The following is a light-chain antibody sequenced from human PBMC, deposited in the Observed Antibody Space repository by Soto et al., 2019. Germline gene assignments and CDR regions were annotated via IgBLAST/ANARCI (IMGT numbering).Light chain of an antibody. V-gene: IGKV1-5*01. CDR3: LQASSFPPT. CDR1: QSISSW. J-gene: IGKJ5*01. CDR2: DAS. Sequence: DIEITQSPSTLSASVGDRVTITCRASQSISSWLAWYQQRPGKAPKLLIYDASSLESGVPSRFRGRGSGTEFTLTITRLQTEDFETYYCLQASSFPPTFGQGTRLEIK.